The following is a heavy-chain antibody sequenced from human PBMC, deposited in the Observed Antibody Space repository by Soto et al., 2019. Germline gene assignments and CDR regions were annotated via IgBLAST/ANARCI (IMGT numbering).Heavy chain of an antibody. CDR1: GFTFSSYA. Sequence: QVQLVESGGGVVQPGRSLRLSCAASGFTFSSYAMHWVRQAPGKGLEWVAVISYDASNKYYADSVKGRFTISRDNSKNTLYLQRNSLRAEDTAVYYCARDSQQWLGRVGWWFDPWGQGTLVTVSS. CDR3: ARDSQQWLGRVGWWFDP. V-gene: IGHV3-30-3*01. J-gene: IGHJ5*02. D-gene: IGHD6-19*01. CDR2: ISYDASNK.